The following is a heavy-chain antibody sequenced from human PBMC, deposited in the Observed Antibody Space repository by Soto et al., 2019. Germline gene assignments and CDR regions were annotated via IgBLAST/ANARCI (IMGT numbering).Heavy chain of an antibody. CDR2: IKQDGSEK. CDR1: GFTFSSYW. Sequence: GGSLRLSCAASGFTFSSYWMSWVRQAPGKGLEWVANIKQDGSEKYYVDSVKGRFTISRDNAKNSLYLQMNSLRAEDTAVYYCATAYYSSSWPLFDYWGQGTLVTVSS. J-gene: IGHJ4*02. CDR3: ATAYYSSSWPLFDY. V-gene: IGHV3-7*01. D-gene: IGHD6-13*01.